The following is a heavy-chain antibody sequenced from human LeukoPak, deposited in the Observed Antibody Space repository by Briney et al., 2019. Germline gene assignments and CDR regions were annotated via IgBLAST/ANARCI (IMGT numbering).Heavy chain of an antibody. D-gene: IGHD1-26*01. CDR3: ARDSGSYYPYYYYGMDV. J-gene: IGHJ6*02. CDR1: GYTFASYG. Sequence: ASVKVSCKASGYTFASYGISWVRQAPGQGLEWMGWISVYNGNTNCAQRLQGRVTMTTDTSTSTAYMELRSLKSDDTAVYYCARDSGSYYPYYYYGMDVWGQGTTVTVSS. V-gene: IGHV1-18*01. CDR2: ISVYNGNT.